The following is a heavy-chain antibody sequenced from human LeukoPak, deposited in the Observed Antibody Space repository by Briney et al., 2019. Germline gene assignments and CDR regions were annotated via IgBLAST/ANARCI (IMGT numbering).Heavy chain of an antibody. Sequence: GGAPRISRAAPGFTFRNPWMRRGRPAPGGGLEWVGRIKSKTDGGTTDYAAPVKGRFTISRDDSKNTLYLQMNSLKTEDTAVYYCTTGYSGWLYYWGQGTLVTVSS. CDR2: IKSKTDGGTT. V-gene: IGHV3-15*01. CDR1: GFTFRNPW. J-gene: IGHJ4*02. D-gene: IGHD6-19*01. CDR3: TTGYSGWLYY.